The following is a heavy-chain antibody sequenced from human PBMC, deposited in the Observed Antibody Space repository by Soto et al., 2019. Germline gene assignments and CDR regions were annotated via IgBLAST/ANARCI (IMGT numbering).Heavy chain of an antibody. Sequence: SETLSLTCTVSGGSISSSSYYWGCIRQPPGKGLEWIGSIYYSGSTYYNPSLKGRVTISVDTSKSQFSLKLSSVTAADTAVYYCAGTSGIRGDYGYYRHYYGMAVWGQGTSVTVSS. D-gene: IGHD4-17*01. CDR1: GGSISSSSYY. CDR3: AGTSGIRGDYGYYRHYYGMAV. J-gene: IGHJ6*02. V-gene: IGHV4-39*01. CDR2: IYYSGST.